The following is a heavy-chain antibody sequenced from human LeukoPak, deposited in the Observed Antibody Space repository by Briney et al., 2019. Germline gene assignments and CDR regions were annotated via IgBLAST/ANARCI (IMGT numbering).Heavy chain of an antibody. Sequence: ASVKVSCKTSGYTFTNYDINWVRQAAGQGLEWMGWMNPNSGGTNYAQKFQGRVTMTRDTSISTAYMELSRLISDDTAVYYCARGRYSSSSSYHFDYWGQGTLVTVSS. CDR1: GYTFTNYD. J-gene: IGHJ4*02. V-gene: IGHV1-2*02. CDR3: ARGRYSSSSSYHFDY. CDR2: MNPNSGGT. D-gene: IGHD6-6*01.